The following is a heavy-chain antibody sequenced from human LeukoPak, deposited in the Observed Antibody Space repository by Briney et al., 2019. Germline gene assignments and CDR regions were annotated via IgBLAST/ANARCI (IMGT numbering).Heavy chain of an antibody. J-gene: IGHJ6*03. V-gene: IGHV3-15*01. Sequence: GGSLRLSCAASGFTFSTYGLHWVRQAPGKGLEWVGRIKSKTDGGTTDYAAPVKGRFTISRDDSKNTLYLQMNSLRAEDTAVYYCAKDQPPYYYMDVWGQGTTVTVSS. CDR2: IKSKTDGGTT. CDR3: AKDQPPYYYMDV. CDR1: GFTFSTYG.